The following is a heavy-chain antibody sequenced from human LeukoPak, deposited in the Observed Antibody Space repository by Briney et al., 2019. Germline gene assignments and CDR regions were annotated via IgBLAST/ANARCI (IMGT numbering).Heavy chain of an antibody. D-gene: IGHD3-10*01. CDR3: ARELPLYYYGSGSPNFDY. V-gene: IGHV4-4*07. Sequence: PSETLSLTCTVSGASFSNYYWTWIRQPAGKGLEWIGRIYTSGSTNYNPSLKSRVTISVDTSKNQFSLKLSSVTAADTAVYYCARELPLYYYGSGSPNFDYWGQGTLVTVSS. J-gene: IGHJ4*02. CDR1: GASFSNYY. CDR2: IYTSGST.